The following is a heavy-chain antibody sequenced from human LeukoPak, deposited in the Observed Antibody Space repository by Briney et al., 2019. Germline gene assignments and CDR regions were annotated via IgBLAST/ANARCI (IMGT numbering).Heavy chain of an antibody. D-gene: IGHD3-10*01. Sequence: PSETLSLTCTVSGGSISSYYWSWIRQPPGKGLEWIGEINHSGSTNYNPSLKSRVTISVDTSKNQFSLKLSSVTAADTAVYYCAMISSMVRGVITKFDYWGQGTLVTVSS. CDR3: AMISSMVRGVITKFDY. V-gene: IGHV4-34*01. CDR1: GGSISSYY. CDR2: INHSGST. J-gene: IGHJ4*02.